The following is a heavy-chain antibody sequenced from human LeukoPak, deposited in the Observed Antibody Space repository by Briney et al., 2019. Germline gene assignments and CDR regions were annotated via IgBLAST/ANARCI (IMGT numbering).Heavy chain of an antibody. CDR2: IRSEPYGGTA. D-gene: IGHD3-10*02. CDR1: GFTFGDYA. J-gene: IGHJ4*02. Sequence: GGSLRLSCTTSGFTFGDYAINWVRQAPAKGLEWVAFIRSEPYGGTADYAASVKGRFIISRDVSKSIAYLQMNSLKTEDSGVYYCTRDGLGEGTVPGYFDNWGQGTLVTVSS. CDR3: TRDGLGEGTVPGYFDN. V-gene: IGHV3-49*04.